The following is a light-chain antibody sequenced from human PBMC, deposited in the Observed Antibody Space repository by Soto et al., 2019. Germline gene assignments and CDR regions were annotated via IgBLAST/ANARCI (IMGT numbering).Light chain of an antibody. Sequence: QSALTQPASVSGSPGQSITISCTGTNSDVGVYDLVSWYQQHPGEAPKLIIYELTKRPSVVSIRFSGSKSDNTASLTISGLQTADEADYYCCSYAGSSTVVVFGVGTKLTVL. CDR3: CSYAGSSTVVV. CDR2: ELT. J-gene: IGLJ2*01. CDR1: NSDVGVYDL. V-gene: IGLV2-23*02.